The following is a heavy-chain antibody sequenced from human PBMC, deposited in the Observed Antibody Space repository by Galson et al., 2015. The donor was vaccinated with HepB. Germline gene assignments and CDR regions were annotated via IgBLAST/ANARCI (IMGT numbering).Heavy chain of an antibody. CDR1: GVTFKDPA. J-gene: IGHJ4*02. CDR3: ARRALRGVGSPAGNYFDY. Sequence: SLRLSCAGSGVTFKDPAVSWFRQAPGKGLEWVSTISGDGFNTHYADSVKGRFTISRDNSKNTLYLQMNSLRAEDTAVYYCARRALRGVGSPAGNYFDYWGQGTLVTVSS. CDR2: ISGDGFNT. V-gene: IGHV3-23*01. D-gene: IGHD3-10*01.